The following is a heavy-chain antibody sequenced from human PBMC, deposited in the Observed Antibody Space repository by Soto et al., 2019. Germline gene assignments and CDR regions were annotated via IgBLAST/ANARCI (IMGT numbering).Heavy chain of an antibody. CDR1: GYTFTRYY. CDR2: INPSGGST. CDR3: TRTLTPNPAEYFQH. Sequence: VQLVQSGAEVKKPGASVKVACKASGYTFTRYYMHWVRQAPGQGLEWMGLINPSGGSTSYAQKFQGRVTMTRDTSTSTVYMDLSSLRSEDTAVYYCTRTLTPNPAEYFQHWGQGTLVTVSS. D-gene: IGHD2-15*01. V-gene: IGHV1-46*03. J-gene: IGHJ1*01.